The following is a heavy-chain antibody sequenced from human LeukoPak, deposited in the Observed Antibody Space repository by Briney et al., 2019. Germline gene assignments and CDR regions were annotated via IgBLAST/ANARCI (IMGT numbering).Heavy chain of an antibody. CDR1: GYTFTGYY. Sequence: ASVKVSCKASGYTFTGYYMHWVRQAPGQGLEWMGIINPSGGSTSYAQKFQGRVTMTRDTSTSTVYMELSSLRSEDTAVYYCARAGVYGYDFDAFDIWGQGTMVTVSS. CDR2: INPSGGST. CDR3: ARAGVYGYDFDAFDI. D-gene: IGHD5-12*01. J-gene: IGHJ3*02. V-gene: IGHV1-46*01.